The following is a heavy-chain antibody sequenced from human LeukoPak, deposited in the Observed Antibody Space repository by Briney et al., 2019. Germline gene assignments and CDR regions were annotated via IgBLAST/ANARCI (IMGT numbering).Heavy chain of an antibody. CDR2: ISAYNGNT. D-gene: IGHD3-9*01. J-gene: IGHJ4*02. CDR3: ARVWAVLRYFNPPDY. CDR1: GYTFTSDG. V-gene: IGHV1-18*01. Sequence: RASVKVSCKASGYTFTSDGISWVRQAPGQGLEWMGWISAYNGNTNYAQKLQGRVTMTTDTSTSTAYMELRGLRSDDTAVYYCARVWAVLRYFNPPDYWGQGTLVTVSS.